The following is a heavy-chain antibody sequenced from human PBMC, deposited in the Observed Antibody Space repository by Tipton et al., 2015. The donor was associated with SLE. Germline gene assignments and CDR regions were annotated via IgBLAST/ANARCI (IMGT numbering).Heavy chain of an antibody. V-gene: IGHV3-48*03. D-gene: IGHD1-20*01. CDR3: ARGQTYNWKYIDAFDI. J-gene: IGHJ3*02. Sequence: GSLRLSCAASGFTFSNFEMNWVRQAPGKGLEWVSYISNGDTIIYYADSVEGRFTISRDNAKNSLYLQMDSLRAEDTAVYYCARGQTYNWKYIDAFDIWGQGTMVTVSS. CDR2: ISNGDTII. CDR1: GFTFSNFE.